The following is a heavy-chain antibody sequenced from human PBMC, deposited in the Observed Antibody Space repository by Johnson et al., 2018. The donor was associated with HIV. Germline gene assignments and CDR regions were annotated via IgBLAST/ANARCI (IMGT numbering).Heavy chain of an antibody. V-gene: IGHV3-30*02. CDR3: ARENYGGDDAFDM. CDR1: GFTFSSYG. D-gene: IGHD4-23*01. J-gene: IGHJ3*02. Sequence: QVQLMESGGGLVKPGGSLRLSCAASGFTFSSYGMHWVRQAPGKGLEWVAFIRYDGSNKYYVDSVKGRFTISRDNAKNSLYLQMNSLRAEDTAVYYCARENYGGDDAFDMWGPGTMVTVSS. CDR2: IRYDGSNK.